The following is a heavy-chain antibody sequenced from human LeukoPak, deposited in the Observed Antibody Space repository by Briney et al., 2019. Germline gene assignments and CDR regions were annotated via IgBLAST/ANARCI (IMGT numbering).Heavy chain of an antibody. CDR1: GGSFSGYY. D-gene: IGHD3-3*01. Sequence: PSETLSLTCAVYGGSFSGYYWGWIRQPPGKGLEWIASIYYTGTTYYNAALKSRATISVDTSKNQFSLKLISVTAADTAVYYCARLVPERFFQLNPEGYYDYWGQGTLVTVSS. CDR3: ARLVPERFFQLNPEGYYDY. J-gene: IGHJ4*02. V-gene: IGHV4-34*01. CDR2: IYYTGTT.